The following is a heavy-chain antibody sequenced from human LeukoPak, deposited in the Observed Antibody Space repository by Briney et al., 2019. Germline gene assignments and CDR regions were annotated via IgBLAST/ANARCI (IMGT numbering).Heavy chain of an antibody. CDR1: GYTFTNYD. J-gene: IGHJ5*02. CDR3: ARAQPRIAVAGTRESWFDP. Sequence: GASVKVSCKASGYTFTNYDINWVRQATGQGLEWMGWINPNSGNTGYAQKFQGRVTITRNTSISTAYMELSRLRSDDTAVYYCARAQPRIAVAGTRESWFDPRGQGTLVTVSS. CDR2: INPNSGNT. V-gene: IGHV1-8*03. D-gene: IGHD6-19*01.